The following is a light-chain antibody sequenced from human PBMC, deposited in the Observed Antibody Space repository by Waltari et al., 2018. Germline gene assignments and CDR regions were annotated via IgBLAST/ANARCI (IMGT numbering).Light chain of an antibody. CDR3: HSRDASGVGGS. V-gene: IGLV3-19*01. J-gene: IGLJ2*01. CDR2: DKD. CDR1: SLRSYY. Sequence: SSELTQDPAVSVAMGQTVRIKCQGDSLRSYYASGYKQRPGQAPILVIYDKDNRPSGVPDRFSGSSSHNTASLTITGAQAEDEASYYCHSRDASGVGGSFGGGTKLTVL.